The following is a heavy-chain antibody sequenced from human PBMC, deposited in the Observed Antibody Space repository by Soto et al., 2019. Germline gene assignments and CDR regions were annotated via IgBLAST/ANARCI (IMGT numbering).Heavy chain of an antibody. CDR2: ISVGGGSI. V-gene: IGHV3-48*02. D-gene: IGHD2-15*01. J-gene: IGHJ3*02. CDR1: GFTFRDYA. CDR3: VRDHRWAFDI. Sequence: EVQLVESGGGLVQPGGSLRVSCIDSGFTFRDYAFNWVRQAPGKGLEWVSYISVGGGSIFYADSVKGRFTISRGDARNSVYLQMNTLRHEDTAVYHCVRDHRWAFDIWGQGTVVTVSS.